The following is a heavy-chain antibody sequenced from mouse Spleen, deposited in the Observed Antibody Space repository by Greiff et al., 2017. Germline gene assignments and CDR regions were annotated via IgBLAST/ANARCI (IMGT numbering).Heavy chain of an antibody. V-gene: IGHV1-7*01. CDR3: ARGEIYRYNY. J-gene: IGHJ2*01. D-gene: IGHD2-14*01. CDR2: INPSTGYT. CDR1: GYTFTSYW. Sequence: VKVVESGAELAKPGASVKMSCKASGYTFTSYWMHWVKQRPGQGLEWIGYINPSTGYTEYNQKFKDKATLTADKSSSTAYMQLSSLTSEDSAVYYCARGEIYRYNYGGQGTTLTVSS.